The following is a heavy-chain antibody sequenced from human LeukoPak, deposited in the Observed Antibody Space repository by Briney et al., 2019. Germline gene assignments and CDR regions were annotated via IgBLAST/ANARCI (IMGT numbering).Heavy chain of an antibody. CDR2: ISGSGGST. CDR1: GFTFSSYA. Sequence: PGGSLRLSCAASGFTFSSYAMSWVRQAPGKGLEWVSAISGSGGSTYHADSVKGRFTISRDNSKNTLYLQMNSLRAEDTAVYYCARHYDYDSSGYNPYWGQGTLVTVSS. J-gene: IGHJ4*02. D-gene: IGHD3-22*01. V-gene: IGHV3-23*01. CDR3: ARHYDYDSSGYNPY.